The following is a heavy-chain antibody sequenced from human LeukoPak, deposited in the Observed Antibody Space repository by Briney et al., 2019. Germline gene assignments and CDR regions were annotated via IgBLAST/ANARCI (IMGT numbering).Heavy chain of an antibody. J-gene: IGHJ4*02. V-gene: IGHV3-23*01. CDR2: ISGSGGST. CDR1: GFTFSSYG. CDR3: AKDDEKFDY. Sequence: GGSLRLSCAASGFTFSSYGMSWVRQAPGKGLEWVSAISGSGGSTYYPDSVKVRFTLSRDNSKNTLYRQMNSLRAEDTAVYYCAKDDEKFDYWRQGTLDSVSS.